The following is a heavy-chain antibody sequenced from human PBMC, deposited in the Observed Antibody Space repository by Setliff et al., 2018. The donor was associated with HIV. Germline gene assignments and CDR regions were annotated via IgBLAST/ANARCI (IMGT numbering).Heavy chain of an antibody. D-gene: IGHD3-10*01. CDR2: IYASGTT. J-gene: IGHJ6*02. CDR1: SGSVSSASYH. V-gene: IGHV4-61*02. CDR3: ARDFTLVRGVISRYYYYGMDV. Sequence: SETLSLTCTVSSGSVSSASYHWSWIRQPAGKGLEWIGRIYASGTTNYSPSLRSRVTMSLDTSKNQFSLKLSSVTAADTAVYYCARDFTLVRGVISRYYYYGMDVWGQGTTVTVSS.